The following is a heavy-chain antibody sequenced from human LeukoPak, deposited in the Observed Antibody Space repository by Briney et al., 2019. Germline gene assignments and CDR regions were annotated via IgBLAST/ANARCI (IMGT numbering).Heavy chain of an antibody. CDR3: ARRGGYCSSTSCSNWFDP. CDR2: IYHSGST. J-gene: IGHJ5*02. D-gene: IGHD2-2*01. Sequence: PSETLSLTCTVSSYSISSGYYWGWIRQPPGKGLEWIGSIYHSGSTYYNPSLQSRVTISVDTSKNQFSLKLSSVTAADTAVYYCARRGGYCSSTSCSNWFDPWGQGTLVTVSS. V-gene: IGHV4-38-2*02. CDR1: SYSISSGYY.